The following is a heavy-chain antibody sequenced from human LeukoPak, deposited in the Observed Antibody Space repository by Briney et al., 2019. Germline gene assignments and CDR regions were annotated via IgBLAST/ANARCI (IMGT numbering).Heavy chain of an antibody. CDR3: AKGGGVGGTHCFDC. J-gene: IGHJ4*02. V-gene: IGHV3-30*18. Sequence: GGSLRLSCAASGFTFSSYGMHWVRQAPGKGLEWVAVISYDGSNKYYADSVKGRFTISRDNSKNTLYLQMNSLRAEDTAVYYCAKGGGVGGTHCFDCWGQGTLVTVSS. D-gene: IGHD1-26*01. CDR2: ISYDGSNK. CDR1: GFTFSSYG.